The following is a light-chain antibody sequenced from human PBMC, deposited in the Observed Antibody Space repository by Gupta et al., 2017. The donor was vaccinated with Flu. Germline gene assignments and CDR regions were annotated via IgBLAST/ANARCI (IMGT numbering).Light chain of an antibody. CDR1: QDITNY. J-gene: IGKJ4*01. Sequence: DIQMTQSPSSLSASVGDRVTITCQASQDITNYLNWYQQKPGKAPKLLIYDASNWETGVPSRFSGSESGTDFTCTSSSLQPEDIASYYCHQYDTLRSLTFGGGTKLEIK. CDR3: HQYDTLRSLT. V-gene: IGKV1-33*01. CDR2: DAS.